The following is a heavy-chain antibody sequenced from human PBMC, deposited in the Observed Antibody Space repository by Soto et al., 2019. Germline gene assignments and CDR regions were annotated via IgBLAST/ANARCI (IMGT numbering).Heavy chain of an antibody. CDR1: GFTFTNYW. Sequence: GGSLRLSCAASGFTFTNYWMQWVRQAPGKGLVWVSRINSAGSSTSYADSVQGRFTISRDNAKNTLYLQMNSLRAEDTAVYYWARDRRYDILTGAMDVWGQGATVTVAS. J-gene: IGHJ6*02. V-gene: IGHV3-74*01. D-gene: IGHD3-9*01. CDR2: INSAGSST. CDR3: ARDRRYDILTGAMDV.